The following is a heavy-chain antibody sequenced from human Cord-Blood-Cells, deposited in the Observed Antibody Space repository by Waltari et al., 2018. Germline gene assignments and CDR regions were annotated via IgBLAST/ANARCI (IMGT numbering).Heavy chain of an antibody. J-gene: IGHJ3*02. CDR2: IYYSGSN. CDR3: ARHLTTVVTDAFDI. V-gene: IGHV4-39*01. D-gene: IGHD4-17*01. Sequence: QLQLQESGPGLVKPSETLSLTCTVSGGSISSSSYYWGWIRQPPGKGLEWIGSIYYSGSNYYSPSLKSRVTISVDTSKNQFSRKLSSVTAADTAVYYCARHLTTVVTDAFDIWGQGTMVTVSS. CDR1: GGSISSSSYY.